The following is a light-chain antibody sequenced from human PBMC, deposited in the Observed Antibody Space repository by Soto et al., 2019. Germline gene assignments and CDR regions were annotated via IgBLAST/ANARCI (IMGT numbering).Light chain of an antibody. J-gene: IGLJ3*02. CDR3: LLYYGDTQV. V-gene: IGLV7-43*01. Sequence: QAVVTQEPSLTVSPGGTVTLTCASSTGAVTSGNYPNWIQQKPGQAPRSLIHTTSTEHSCTPARFSGSLLGGKAALTLSGVQPEDEADYYCLLYYGDTQVFGGGTKLTVL. CDR2: TTS. CDR1: TGAVTSGNY.